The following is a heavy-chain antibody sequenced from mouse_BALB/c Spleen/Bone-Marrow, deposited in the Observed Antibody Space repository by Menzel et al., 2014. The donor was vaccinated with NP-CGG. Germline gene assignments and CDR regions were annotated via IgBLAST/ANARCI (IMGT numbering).Heavy chain of an antibody. J-gene: IGHJ1*01. Sequence: EVNVVESGAELVKPGASVKLSCSASGFNIKDTYMHWVKQRPEQGLEWIGRIDPANGNTKYDPKFQDKATITADTSSNTVDLQLSSLTFEDTAVYYCARQEFAIYWYFDVWGAGTTVTVSS. D-gene: IGHD1-3*01. CDR1: GFNIKDTY. CDR3: ARQEFAIYWYFDV. V-gene: IGHV14-3*02. CDR2: IDPANGNT.